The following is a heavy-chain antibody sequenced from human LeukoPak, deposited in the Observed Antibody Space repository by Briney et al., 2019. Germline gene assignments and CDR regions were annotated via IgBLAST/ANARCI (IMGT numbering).Heavy chain of an antibody. CDR3: AHMGVIAVAGWDYFDY. V-gene: IGHV2-5*02. CDR2: IYWDDDK. J-gene: IGHJ4*02. D-gene: IGHD6-19*01. CDR1: GFSLSTSGEG. Sequence: SGPTLVNPTQTLTLSCTFSGFSLSTSGEGVGWIRQPPGKALEWLALIYWDDDKRYSPSLKSRLTITKDTSKNQVVLTMTNMDPVDTATYYCAHMGVIAVAGWDYFDYWGQGTLVTVSS.